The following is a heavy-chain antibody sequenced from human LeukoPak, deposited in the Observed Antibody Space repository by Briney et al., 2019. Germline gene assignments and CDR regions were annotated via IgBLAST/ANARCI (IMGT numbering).Heavy chain of an antibody. V-gene: IGHV4-61*02. CDR2: IYTSGST. Sequence: SETLSLTCTVSGGSISSGSYYWSWIRQPAGKGLEWIGRIYTSGSTNYNPSLKSRVTISVGTSKNQFSLKLSSVTAADTAVYYCAGGTVTTGPSTYFDYWGQGTLITVSS. CDR3: AGGTVTTGPSTYFDY. CDR1: GGSISSGSYY. D-gene: IGHD4-17*01. J-gene: IGHJ4*02.